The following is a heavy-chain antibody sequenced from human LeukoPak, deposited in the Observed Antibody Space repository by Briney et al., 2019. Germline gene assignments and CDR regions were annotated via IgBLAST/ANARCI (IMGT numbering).Heavy chain of an antibody. CDR2: ISYDGSNE. D-gene: IGHD3-10*01. CDR3: AKEGYYGSGSFPDY. J-gene: IGHJ4*02. CDR1: GFPFNSYG. V-gene: IGHV3-30*18. Sequence: GGSLRLSCAASGFPFNSYGMHWVRQAPGERLEWVAVISYDGSNEYYADSVKGRFTISRDNSKNTMDLQMNSLRAEDTAVYYCAKEGYYGSGSFPDYWGQGTLVTVSS.